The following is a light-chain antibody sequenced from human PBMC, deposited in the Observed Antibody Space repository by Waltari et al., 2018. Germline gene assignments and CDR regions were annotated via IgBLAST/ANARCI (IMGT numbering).Light chain of an antibody. V-gene: IGLV1-47*01. Sequence: QSVLTQPPSASETPGQRITISCPGINSNIGNNHVSGYQQLPGTTPKLLIYGNHQRPSGVPDRFSGSKSGASASLAISGLRSEDEADYYCAVWDDSLSAVVFGGGTKLTV. J-gene: IGLJ2*01. CDR2: GNH. CDR1: NSNIGNNH. CDR3: AVWDDSLSAVV.